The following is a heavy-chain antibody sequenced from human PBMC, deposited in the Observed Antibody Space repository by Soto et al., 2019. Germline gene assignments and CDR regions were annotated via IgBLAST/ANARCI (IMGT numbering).Heavy chain of an antibody. J-gene: IGHJ6*02. V-gene: IGHV1-3*01. CDR1: GYTFTSYA. CDR2: INAGNGNT. D-gene: IGHD3-10*01. CDR3: ARGSVMVRGVVYYYGMDV. Sequence: ASVKVSCKVSGYTFTSYAMHWVRQAPGQRLEWMGWINAGNGNTKYSQKFQGRVTITRDTSASTAYMELSSLRSEDTAVYYCARGSVMVRGVVYYYGMDVWGQGTTVTVSS.